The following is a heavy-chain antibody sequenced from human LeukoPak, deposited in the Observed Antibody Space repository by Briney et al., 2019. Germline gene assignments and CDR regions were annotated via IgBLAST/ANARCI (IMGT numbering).Heavy chain of an antibody. Sequence: ASVKVSCKASGGTFSSYAISWVRQAPGQGLEWMGIINPSGGSTSYAQKFQGRVTMTRDTSTSTVYMELSSLRSEDTAVYYCARDAYEGRYNWFDPWGQGTLVTVSS. V-gene: IGHV1-46*01. CDR1: GGTFSSYA. CDR3: ARDAYEGRYNWFDP. D-gene: IGHD5-12*01. J-gene: IGHJ5*02. CDR2: INPSGGST.